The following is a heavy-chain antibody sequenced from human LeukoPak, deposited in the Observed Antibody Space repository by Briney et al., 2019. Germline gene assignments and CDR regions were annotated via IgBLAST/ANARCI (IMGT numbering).Heavy chain of an antibody. Sequence: GGSLRLSCAASGFTFSSYGMHWVRQAPGKGLEWVAVILYDGSNKYYADSVKGRFTISRDNSKNTLYLQMNSLRAEDTAVYYCARGGFGESSIDYWGQGTLVTVSS. D-gene: IGHD3-10*01. CDR1: GFTFSSYG. V-gene: IGHV3-33*01. CDR3: ARGGFGESSIDY. J-gene: IGHJ4*02. CDR2: ILYDGSNK.